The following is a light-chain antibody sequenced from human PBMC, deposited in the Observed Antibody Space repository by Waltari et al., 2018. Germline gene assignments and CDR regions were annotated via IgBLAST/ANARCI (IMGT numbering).Light chain of an antibody. CDR2: KLS. J-gene: IGKJ1*01. V-gene: IGKV2-24*01. Sequence: DVVMTQTPLSSPVTLGQPASISCRSSQSLVHRDGSTYFSWLQQRPGQPPRLLIYKLSNRFSGVPDRFGGSGAETDFTLTISRVEPEDVGIYYCMQSTHLPWTFGQGTKVEIK. CDR1: QSLVHRDGSTY. CDR3: MQSTHLPWT.